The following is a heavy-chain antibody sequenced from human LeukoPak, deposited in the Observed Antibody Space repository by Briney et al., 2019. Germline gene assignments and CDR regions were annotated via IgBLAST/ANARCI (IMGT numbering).Heavy chain of an antibody. CDR2: INPSGGST. V-gene: IGHV1-46*01. J-gene: IGHJ4*02. CDR3: ARVLRTGDDY. Sequence: ASVKVSCKASGYTLTSYYMHWVRQAPGQGLEWMGIINPSGGSTSYAQKLQGRVTMTRDTSTSTVYMELSSLRSEDTAVYYCARVLRTGDDYWGQGTLVTVSS. D-gene: IGHD3/OR15-3a*01. CDR1: GYTLTSYY.